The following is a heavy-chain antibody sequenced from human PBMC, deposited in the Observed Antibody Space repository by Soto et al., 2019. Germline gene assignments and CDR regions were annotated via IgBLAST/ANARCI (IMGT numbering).Heavy chain of an antibody. V-gene: IGHV1-2*02. CDR3: ARDLRTYSHGVDV. J-gene: IGHJ6*02. Sequence: ASVKVSCKASGYPFTGPYIYWVRQAPGQGLEWMGWINPSSGGTEFAEKFQGRVTVTRDTSIRTVFLELNSLTSDDTGVYFCARDLRTYSHGVDVGGQGTAVTVS. CDR1: GYPFTGPY. CDR2: INPSSGGT. D-gene: IGHD4-4*01.